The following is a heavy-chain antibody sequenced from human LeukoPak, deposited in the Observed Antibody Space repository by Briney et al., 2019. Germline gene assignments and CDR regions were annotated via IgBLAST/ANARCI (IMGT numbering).Heavy chain of an antibody. CDR1: GFTFNTYA. J-gene: IGHJ4*02. D-gene: IGHD6-19*01. V-gene: IGHV3-23*01. CDR3: AKTTVGYSSGRYPGWPADC. CDR2: ICGSGGCT. Sequence: GGSLRLSCAASGFTFNTYAIYWVRQAPGKGLEWVSGICGSGGCTYYADSVKGRFTISRDNSKNTVNLQMNSLTADDTAIYYCAKTTVGYSSGRYPGWPADCWGQGTLVTVSS.